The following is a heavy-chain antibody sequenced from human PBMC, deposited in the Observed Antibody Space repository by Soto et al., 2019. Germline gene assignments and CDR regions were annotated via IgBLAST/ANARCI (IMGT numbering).Heavy chain of an antibody. V-gene: IGHV4-4*02. D-gene: IGHD3-10*01. CDR3: ARDRRVRGVIKSYYGMDV. Sequence: SETLSLTCAVSGGSISSSNWWSWVRQPPGKGLEWIGEIYHSGSTNYNPSLKSRVTISVDKSKNQFSLKLSSVTAADTAVYYCARDRRVRGVIKSYYGMDVWGQGTTVT. CDR2: IYHSGST. J-gene: IGHJ6*02. CDR1: GGSISSSNW.